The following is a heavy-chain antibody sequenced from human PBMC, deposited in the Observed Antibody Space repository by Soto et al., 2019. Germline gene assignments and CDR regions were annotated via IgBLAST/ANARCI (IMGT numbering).Heavy chain of an antibody. CDR1: GGSISSGGYY. J-gene: IGHJ3*02. CDR2: IYYRGST. V-gene: IGHV4-31*03. CDR3: ARVRYCSGGSCLSGAFDI. Sequence: QVQLQESGPGLVKPSQTLSLTCTVSGGSISSGGYYWSWIRQHPGKGLEWIGYIYYRGSTYYNPSLKSRVTISVDTSKNQFSLKLSSVTAADTAVYYCARVRYCSGGSCLSGAFDIWGQGTMVTVSS. D-gene: IGHD2-15*01.